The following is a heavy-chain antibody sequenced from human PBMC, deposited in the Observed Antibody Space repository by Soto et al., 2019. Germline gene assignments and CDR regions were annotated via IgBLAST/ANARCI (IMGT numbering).Heavy chain of an antibody. Sequence: QVQLVQSGAEVKKPGSSVKVSCKASGDTFSSYGISWVRQAPGQGLEFMGGIIPKFGTTNYAQKFRGRVTIPADESTSTTYMEVSSLRSEDTAVYYCARASDRGWYNWFDPWGQGTLVTVSS. CDR3: ARASDRGWYNWFDP. CDR1: GDTFSSYG. CDR2: IIPKFGTT. V-gene: IGHV1-69*01. D-gene: IGHD6-19*01. J-gene: IGHJ5*02.